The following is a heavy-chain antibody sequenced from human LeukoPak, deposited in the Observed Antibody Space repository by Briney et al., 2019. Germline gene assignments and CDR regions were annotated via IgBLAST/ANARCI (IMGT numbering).Heavy chain of an antibody. CDR1: GGSISSYY. Sequence: SETLSLTCTVSGGSISSYYWSWIRQPPGKGLEWIGYIYYSGSTNYNPSLKGRVTISVDTSKNQFSLKLSSVTAADTAVYYCARAEATAFDYWGQGTLVTVSS. CDR3: ARAEATAFDY. CDR2: IYYSGST. D-gene: IGHD2-21*02. V-gene: IGHV4-59*01. J-gene: IGHJ4*02.